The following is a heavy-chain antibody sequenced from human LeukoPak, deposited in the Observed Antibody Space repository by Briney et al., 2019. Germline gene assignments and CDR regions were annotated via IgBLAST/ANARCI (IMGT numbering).Heavy chain of an antibody. CDR1: GGSISSYY. J-gene: IGHJ4*02. Sequence: SETLSLTYTVSGGSISSYYWSWIRQPPGKGLEWIGYIYYSGSTNYNPSLKSRVTISVDTSKNQFSLKLSSVTAADTAVYYCAREYYYGSGSSFDYWGQGTLVTVSS. CDR3: AREYYYGSGSSFDY. CDR2: IYYSGST. V-gene: IGHV4-59*01. D-gene: IGHD3-10*01.